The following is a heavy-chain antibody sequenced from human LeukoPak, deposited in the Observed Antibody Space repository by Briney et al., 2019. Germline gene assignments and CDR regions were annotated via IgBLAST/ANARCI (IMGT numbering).Heavy chain of an antibody. V-gene: IGHV1-2*02. CDR1: GYTFTGYY. CDR2: INPNSGGT. J-gene: IGHJ4*02. CDR3: AREGAAAGTHLDY. D-gene: IGHD6-13*01. Sequence: GGSVKVSCKASGYTFTGYYMHWVRQAPGQGLEWMGWINPNSGGTNYAQKFQGRVTMTRDTSISTAYMELSRLRSDDTAVYYCAREGAAAGTHLDYWGQGTLVTVSS.